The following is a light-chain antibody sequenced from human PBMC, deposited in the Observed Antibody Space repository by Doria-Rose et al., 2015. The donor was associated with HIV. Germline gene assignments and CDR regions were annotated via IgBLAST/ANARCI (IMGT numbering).Light chain of an antibody. CDR1: QSISSW. CDR3: QQYNSYPYN. Sequence: DIPMTQSPSTLSASVGDRVTITCRASQSISSWLAWYQQKPGKAPKLLIYTASGLESGVPSRFSGSGSGTEFTLTISSLQPDDFARYYCQQYNSYPYNFG. CDR2: TAS. V-gene: IGKV1-5*03. J-gene: IGKJ2*01.